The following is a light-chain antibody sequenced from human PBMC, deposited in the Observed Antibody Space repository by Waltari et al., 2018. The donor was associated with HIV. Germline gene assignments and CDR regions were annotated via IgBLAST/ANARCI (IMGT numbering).Light chain of an antibody. CDR3: QQYYTNPFT. V-gene: IGKV4-1*01. J-gene: IGKJ4*01. Sequence: DIVITQFPDSLAGPLGERAPFNCQSSQSHLNQAYHHNYLAWYQQKPGQPPKLIIYASYDRESGVPDRFSGSGSGTDFTLTINNLQAEDVALYYCQQYYTNPFTFGGGTKVEIK. CDR2: ASY. CDR1: QSHLNQAYHHNY.